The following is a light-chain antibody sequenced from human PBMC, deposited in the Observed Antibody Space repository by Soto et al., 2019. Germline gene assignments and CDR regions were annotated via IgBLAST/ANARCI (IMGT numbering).Light chain of an antibody. CDR1: QSISSH. CDR2: AAS. Sequence: QMTQSPSSLFASVGDRVTITCRASQSISSHLNWYQQKVGQTPRLLIYAASTLQSEVPPRFSGSGSGTEFTLTISGLHREDFATYYCQQSHSAPLTFGRGTKMQI. V-gene: IGKV1-39*01. CDR3: QQSHSAPLT. J-gene: IGKJ4*01.